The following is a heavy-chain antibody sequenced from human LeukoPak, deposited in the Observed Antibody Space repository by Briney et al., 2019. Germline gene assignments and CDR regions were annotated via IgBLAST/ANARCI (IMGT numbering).Heavy chain of an antibody. CDR1: GFTFSSYS. V-gene: IGHV3-21*01. J-gene: IGHJ4*02. CDR2: ISSSSSYI. D-gene: IGHD3-22*01. Sequence: GGSLRLSCAASGFTFSSYSMYWVRQAPGKGLEWVSSISSSSSYIYYADSVKGRFTISRDNAKNSLYLQMNSLRAEDTAVYYCARLGSSGYYYDENFDYWGQGTLVTVSS. CDR3: ARLGSSGYYYDENFDY.